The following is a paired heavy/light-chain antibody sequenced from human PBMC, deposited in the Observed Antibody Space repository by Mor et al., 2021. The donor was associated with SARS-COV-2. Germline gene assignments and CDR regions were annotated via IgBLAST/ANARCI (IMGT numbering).Light chain of an antibody. CDR1: SDINVNTCR. Sequence: QAVLTQPSSLSASPGASASLTCTLRSDINVNTCRIYWYQQKPGSLPQFLLRYKSDSDKQQGSGVPSRFSGSKDASANAGILFISGLQSDDEADYYCMIWHSTAVVFGGGTKLTVL. J-gene: IGLJ3*02. CDR3: MIWHSTAVV. CDR2: YKSDSDK. V-gene: IGLV5-45*03.
Heavy chain of an antibody. V-gene: IGHV3-33*01. Sequence: QVQLVESGGGVVQPGRSLRLSCAASGFTFRTYGMHWVRQPPGKGLEWVAVIWSDGKDKDHADSVKGRFTISRDNSKNILYLQMNSLRAEDTAVYYCARDPGRDAPIDYWGQGTLVTVSS. J-gene: IGHJ4*02. D-gene: IGHD2-21*02. CDR2: IWSDGKDK. CDR3: ARDPGRDAPIDY. CDR1: GFTFRTYG.